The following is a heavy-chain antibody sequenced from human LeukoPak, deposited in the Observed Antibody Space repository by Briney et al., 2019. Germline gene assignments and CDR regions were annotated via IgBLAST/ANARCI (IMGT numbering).Heavy chain of an antibody. J-gene: IGHJ3*02. D-gene: IGHD2-2*01. CDR1: GGSFSGYY. CDR2: INHSGST. CDR3: ARGPSGYCSSTSCYLGWRAFDI. V-gene: IGHV4-34*01. Sequence: SETLSLTCAVYGGSFSGYYWSWIRQPPGKGLEWIGEINHSGSTSYNPSLKSRVTISVDTSKNQFSLKLSSVTAADTAVYYCARGPSGYCSSTSCYLGWRAFDIWGQGTMVTVSS.